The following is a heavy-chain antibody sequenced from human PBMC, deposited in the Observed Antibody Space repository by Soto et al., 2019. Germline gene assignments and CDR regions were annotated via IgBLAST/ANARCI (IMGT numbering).Heavy chain of an antibody. Sequence: ASVEFSWKASGYAFTYYHRHWVRQFPGQGLEWMGIIHPYGGDTTYAQKFQGRATMTRDMSTRTVYLELSSLRAEDTALYYCASATYTSGLLFYLDNWGQGTLVTVYS. CDR2: IHPYGGDT. D-gene: IGHD2-15*01. CDR1: GYAFTYYH. V-gene: IGHV1-46*01. J-gene: IGHJ4*02. CDR3: ASATYTSGLLFYLDN.